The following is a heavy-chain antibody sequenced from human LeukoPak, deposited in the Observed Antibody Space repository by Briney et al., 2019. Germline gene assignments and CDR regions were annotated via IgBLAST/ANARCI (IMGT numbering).Heavy chain of an antibody. V-gene: IGHV1-69*13. J-gene: IGHJ3*02. Sequence: ASVKVSCKASGGTFSSYAISWVRQAPGQGLEWMGGIIPIFGTANYAQKFQGRVTITADESTSTAYMELSSLRSEDTAVYYCARGINSGSPPLGTFEIWGQGTMVTVSP. CDR2: IIPIFGTA. D-gene: IGHD1-26*01. CDR3: ARGINSGSPPLGTFEI. CDR1: GGTFSSYA.